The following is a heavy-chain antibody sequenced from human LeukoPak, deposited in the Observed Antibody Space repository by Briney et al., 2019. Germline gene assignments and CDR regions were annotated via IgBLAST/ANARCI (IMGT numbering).Heavy chain of an antibody. CDR2: INPDIGVT. CDR1: GYTFTGYY. J-gene: IGHJ4*02. CDR3: ARQDYGDFLPPAGY. D-gene: IGHD4-17*01. Sequence: ASVKVSCKASGYTFTGYYMHWVRQAPGQGLEWMGWINPDIGVTKYAQKFQDRVTMTRDTSIGTAYMELSRLRSDDTAVYYCARQDYGDFLPPAGYWGQGTLVTDSS. V-gene: IGHV1-2*02.